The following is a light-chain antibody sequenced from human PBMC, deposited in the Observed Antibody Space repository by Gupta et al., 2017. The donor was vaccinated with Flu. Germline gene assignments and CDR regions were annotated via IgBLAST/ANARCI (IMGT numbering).Light chain of an antibody. J-gene: IGKJ2*01. CDR1: QSIRNY. V-gene: IGKV1-39*01. CDR2: ATS. Sequence: GDRVTITCRASQSIRNYLNWYQQKPGKAPRLLIYATSSLQSGVPSRFTGSGSGTDFTLTIGSLQPEDFATYFCQQSHSTPNTFGQGTKLELK. CDR3: QQSHSTPNT.